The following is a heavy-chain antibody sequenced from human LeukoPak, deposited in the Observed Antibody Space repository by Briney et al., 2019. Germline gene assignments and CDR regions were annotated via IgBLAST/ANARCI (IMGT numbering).Heavy chain of an antibody. CDR3: AKGDYFDSNDYFRAFDC. D-gene: IGHD3-22*01. Sequence: GGSLRLSCAASGFTFSSYAMSWVRQAPGKGLDWVSAISGSGGNTYYADPVKGRFTISRDNSKNTLYLQMNSLRAEDTAVYYCAKGDYFDSNDYFRAFDCWGQGTLVTVSS. CDR2: ISGSGGNT. V-gene: IGHV3-23*01. J-gene: IGHJ4*02. CDR1: GFTFSSYA.